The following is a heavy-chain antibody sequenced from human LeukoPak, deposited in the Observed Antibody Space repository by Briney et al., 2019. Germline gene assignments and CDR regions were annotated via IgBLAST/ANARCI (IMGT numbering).Heavy chain of an antibody. CDR3: ARDETIFGVADAFDI. CDR2: IKQDGSEK. V-gene: IGHV3-7*01. Sequence: GGSLRLSCAASGFTFSSYWMSWVRQAPGKGLEWVANIKQDGSEKYHVDSVKGRFTISRDNAKNSLYLQMNSLRAEDTAVYYCARDETIFGVADAFDIWGQGTMVTVSS. J-gene: IGHJ3*02. CDR1: GFTFSSYW. D-gene: IGHD3-3*01.